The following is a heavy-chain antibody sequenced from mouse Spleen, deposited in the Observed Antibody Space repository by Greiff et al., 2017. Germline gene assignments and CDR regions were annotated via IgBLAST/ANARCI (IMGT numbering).Heavy chain of an antibody. Sequence: QVQLQQPGAELVKPGASVKLSCKASGYTFTSYWMHWVKQRPGQGLEWIGEINPSNGRTNYNEKFKSKATLTVDKSSSTAYMQLSSLTSEDSAVYYCASQEGLRLFDYWGQGTTLTVSS. D-gene: IGHD2-4*01. CDR3: ASQEGLRLFDY. CDR1: GYTFTSYW. J-gene: IGHJ2*01. V-gene: IGHV1S81*02. CDR2: INPSNGRT.